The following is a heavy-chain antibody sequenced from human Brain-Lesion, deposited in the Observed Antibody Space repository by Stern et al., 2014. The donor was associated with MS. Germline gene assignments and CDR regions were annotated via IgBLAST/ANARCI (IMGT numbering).Heavy chain of an antibody. D-gene: IGHD1-1*01. V-gene: IGHV3-30*18. J-gene: IGHJ4*02. CDR1: GFTYTDYW. Sequence: VQLVESGGGLVQPGGSLRLSCAASGFTYTDYWMRWVRQAPGKGPEWVAVISNDGNHKYYAGSVKDRFTISRDNSKSTLYLQMNSLRVEDTAVYYCAKHLAERPFDYWGQGTLVTVSS. CDR2: ISNDGNHK. CDR3: AKHLAERPFDY.